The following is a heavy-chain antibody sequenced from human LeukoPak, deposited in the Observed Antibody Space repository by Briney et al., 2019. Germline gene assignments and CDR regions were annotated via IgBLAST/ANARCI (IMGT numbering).Heavy chain of an antibody. V-gene: IGHV1-46*01. J-gene: IGHJ3*02. CDR2: INPSGGST. CDR3: ARDYYYDSSGYYYSFHDAFDI. D-gene: IGHD3-22*01. CDR1: GYTFTSYY. Sequence: ASVEVSCKAFGYTFTSYYMHWVRQAPGQGLEWMGIINPSGGSTSYAQKFQGRVTMTRDTSTSTVYMELSSLRSEDTAVYYCARDYYYDSSGYYYSFHDAFDIWGQGTMVTVSS.